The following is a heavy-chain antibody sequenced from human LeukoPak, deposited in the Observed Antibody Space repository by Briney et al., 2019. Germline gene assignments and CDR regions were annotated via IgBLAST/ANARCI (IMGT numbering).Heavy chain of an antibody. D-gene: IGHD3-22*01. CDR1: GGSISSGGYY. V-gene: IGHV4-31*03. Sequence: PSETLSLTCTVSGGSISSGGYYWSWIRQHPGKGLEWIGYIYYSGSTYYNPSLKSRVTISVDTSKNQFSLKLSSVTAADTAVYYCARTPLAMMVAPEDAFDIWGQGTMVTVSS. J-gene: IGHJ3*02. CDR2: IYYSGST. CDR3: ARTPLAMMVAPEDAFDI.